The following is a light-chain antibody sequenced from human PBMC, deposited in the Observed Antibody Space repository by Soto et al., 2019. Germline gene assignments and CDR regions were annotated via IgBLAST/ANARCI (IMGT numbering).Light chain of an antibody. Sequence: QSALTQPASVSGSPGQSITISCTGTSSDVGGYNYVSWYQQHPGKAPKLMIYEVSNRPSGVSDRFSGSKSGSTASLTISGLQAEDEADYYCSSYTSNSIGVFGGGTKLTVL. CDR3: SSYTSNSIGV. J-gene: IGLJ3*02. CDR1: SSDVGGYNY. CDR2: EVS. V-gene: IGLV2-14*01.